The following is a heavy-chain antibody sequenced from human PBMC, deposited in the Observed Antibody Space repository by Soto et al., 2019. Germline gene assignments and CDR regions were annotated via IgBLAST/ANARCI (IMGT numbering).Heavy chain of an antibody. V-gene: IGHV3-30-3*01. D-gene: IGHD4-17*01. Sequence: GGSLRLSCAASGFTFSSYAMHWVRQAPGKGLEWVAVISYDGSNKYYADSVKGRFTISRDNSKNTLYLQMNSLRAEDTAVYYCARDLRPATTVEYYYYYYGMDVWGQGTTVTVSS. CDR2: ISYDGSNK. CDR1: GFTFSSYA. J-gene: IGHJ6*02. CDR3: ARDLRPATTVEYYYYYYGMDV.